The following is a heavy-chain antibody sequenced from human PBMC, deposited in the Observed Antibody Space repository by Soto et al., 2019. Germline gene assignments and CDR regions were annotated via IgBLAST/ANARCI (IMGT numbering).Heavy chain of an antibody. V-gene: IGHV4-39*01. CDR2: IYYSGST. Sequence: ETLSLTCTVSGGSISSSSYYWGWIRQPPGKGLEWIGSIYYSGSTYYKPSLKSRVTISVDTSKNQFSLNLSSVTAADTAVYYCVRHNWGYYFDFWGQGTLVTVSS. CDR3: VRHNWGYYFDF. J-gene: IGHJ4*02. CDR1: GGSISSSSYY. D-gene: IGHD7-27*01.